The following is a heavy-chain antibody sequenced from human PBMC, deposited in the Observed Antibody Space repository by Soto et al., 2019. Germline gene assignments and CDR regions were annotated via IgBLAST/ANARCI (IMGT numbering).Heavy chain of an antibody. Sequence: EVQLLESGGDLVQPGGSLRLSCVGSGFTFSAHAITWVRQAPGKGLEWVSTLGTIGAFYADSVKGRFTISRDNSKNTVNLQMNSLRGEDTAIYYCARDLTTHDYWGQGTVVTVSS. CDR2: LGTIGA. CDR1: GFTFSAHA. CDR3: ARDLTTHDY. V-gene: IGHV3-23*01. J-gene: IGHJ4*02.